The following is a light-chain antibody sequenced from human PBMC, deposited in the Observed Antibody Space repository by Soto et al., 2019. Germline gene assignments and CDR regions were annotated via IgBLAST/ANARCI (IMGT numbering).Light chain of an antibody. J-gene: IGKJ3*01. V-gene: IGKV1-39*01. CDR1: QSISSY. CDR2: DAF. Sequence: DIQMTQSPSSLSASVGDRVTITCRASQSISSYLNWYQQKPGKAPKLLIYDAFSLQSGVPSRFSGSGSGTEFTLTISSLQSEDLATYYCQQSYSTPLTIGPGTKLDIK. CDR3: QQSYSTPLT.